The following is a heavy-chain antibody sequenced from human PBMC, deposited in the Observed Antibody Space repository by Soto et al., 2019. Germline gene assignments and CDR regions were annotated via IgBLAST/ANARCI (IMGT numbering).Heavy chain of an antibody. CDR1: GGSISSGDYY. Sequence: QVQLQESGPGLVKPSQTLSLTCTVSGGSISSGDYYWSWIRQPPGKGLEWIGYIYYSGSTYYNPSLKRRVTISLDTSKNQFSLKLSSVTAADTAVYYCARGAGIAAAVDYWGQGTLVTVSS. CDR2: IYYSGST. J-gene: IGHJ4*02. CDR3: ARGAGIAAAVDY. D-gene: IGHD6-13*01. V-gene: IGHV4-30-4*01.